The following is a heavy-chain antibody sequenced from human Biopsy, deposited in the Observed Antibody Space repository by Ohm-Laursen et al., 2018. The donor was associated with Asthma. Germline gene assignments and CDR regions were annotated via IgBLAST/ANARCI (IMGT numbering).Heavy chain of an antibody. V-gene: IGHV1-18*01. CDR2: ISVYNGNT. J-gene: IGHJ6*02. CDR3: ARAVDYSHYYGIDV. D-gene: IGHD3-10*01. Sequence: SVKVSCKASGYTFNSAGITWVRQAPGQGLEWMGRISVYNGNTKVAQKLQDRVTMITDTPTSTAYMELRSLRSDDTAVYFCARAVDYSHYYGIDVWGQGTTVTVS. CDR1: GYTFNSAG.